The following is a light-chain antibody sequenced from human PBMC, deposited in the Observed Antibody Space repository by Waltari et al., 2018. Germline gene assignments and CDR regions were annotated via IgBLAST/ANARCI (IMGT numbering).Light chain of an antibody. J-gene: IGKJ5*01. CDR3: QQLGNYPIT. CDR2: GAS. CDR1: QGINSY. Sequence: DIQLIQSPSFLSASVGDRVTITCRASQGINSYLSWYQQKPGKAPKLLIYGASTLQSGIPSRFSGIGSGTEFTLTISSLQPEDSATYYCQQLGNYPITFGQGTRVETK. V-gene: IGKV1-9*01.